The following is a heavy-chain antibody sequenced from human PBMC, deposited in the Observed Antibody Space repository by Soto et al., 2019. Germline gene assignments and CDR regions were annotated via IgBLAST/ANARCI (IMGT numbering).Heavy chain of an antibody. CDR2: IYSGGST. Sequence: GSLRLSCAASGFTVSNNYMSWVRQAPGKGLGGVPVIYSGGSTYYADSVKGRFTISRHNSKNTLYLQMNSLRAEDTAVYYCARTVEMTGPYYYYYYYMDVWGKGTTVTVSS. D-gene: IGHD2-21*02. V-gene: IGHV3-53*04. CDR1: GFTVSNNY. J-gene: IGHJ6*03. CDR3: ARTVEMTGPYYYYYYYMDV.